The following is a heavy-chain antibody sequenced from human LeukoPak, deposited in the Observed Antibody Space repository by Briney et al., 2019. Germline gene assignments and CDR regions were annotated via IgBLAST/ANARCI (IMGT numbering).Heavy chain of an antibody. J-gene: IGHJ5*02. Sequence: SETLSLTCAVYGGSFSGYYWSWIRQPPGKGLEWIGEINHSGSTNYNPSLKSRVTISVDTSKNQFSLKLSSVTAADTAVYYCARGNYDYVWGSYRKGNWFDPWGQGTLVTVSS. CDR3: ARGNYDYVWGSYRKGNWFDP. V-gene: IGHV4-34*01. D-gene: IGHD3-16*02. CDR2: INHSGST. CDR1: GGSFSGYY.